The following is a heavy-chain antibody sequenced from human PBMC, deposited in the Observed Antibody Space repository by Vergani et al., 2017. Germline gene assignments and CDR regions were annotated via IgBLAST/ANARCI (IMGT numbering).Heavy chain of an antibody. V-gene: IGHV1-69*01. CDR3: TRVYPHYGSGREDWFDP. CDR2: IIPIFGTA. D-gene: IGHD3-10*01. J-gene: IGHJ5*02. CDR1: GGTFSSYA. Sequence: QVQLVQSGAEVKKPGSSVKVSCKASGGTFSSYAITWVRQAPGHGLEWMGGIIPIFGTANYAQKFQGRVTITADEFTSTAYMELSSLRSEDTAVYYCTRVYPHYGSGREDWFDPWGQGTLVTVSS.